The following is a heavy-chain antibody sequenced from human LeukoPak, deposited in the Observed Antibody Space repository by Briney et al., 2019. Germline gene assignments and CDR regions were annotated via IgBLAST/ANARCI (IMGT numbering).Heavy chain of an antibody. CDR3: AKRYSGSLNIES. V-gene: IGHV3-30*18. Sequence: WGSLRLSCAASGFTFSSYGMHWVRQAPGKGLEWVAVISYDGSNKYYADSVKGRFTISRDNSKNTLYLQMNSLRDEDTAVYYCAKRYSGSLNIESWGQGTLVTVSS. CDR1: GFTFSSYG. D-gene: IGHD6-13*01. CDR2: ISYDGSNK. J-gene: IGHJ4*02.